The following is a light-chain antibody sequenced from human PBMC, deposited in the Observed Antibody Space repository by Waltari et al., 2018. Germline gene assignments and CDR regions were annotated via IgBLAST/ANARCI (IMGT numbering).Light chain of an antibody. Sequence: EIVLTQSPDSLALSLGERATIKCKSTQSLLPRYNSKTYIAWYQQKPGQPPKLLINWASTRGSGVPDRFSGSGSGTDFTLTISSLQAEDVAVYYCHHYYIPPLTFGQGTRLEIK. J-gene: IGKJ5*01. V-gene: IGKV4-1*01. CDR2: WAS. CDR3: HHYYIPPLT. CDR1: QSLLPRYNSKTY.